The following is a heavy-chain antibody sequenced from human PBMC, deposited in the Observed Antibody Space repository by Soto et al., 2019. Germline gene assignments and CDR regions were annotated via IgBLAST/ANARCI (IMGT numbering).Heavy chain of an antibody. J-gene: IGHJ4*02. Sequence: EVQLLESGGGLVQPGGSLRLSCAASGFTFSSYAMSWVRQAPGKGLEWVSAISGSGGSTYYADSVKGRFTISRDNSKNTLYLQMNSLRAENTAVYYCAKDWVTGTRGMWRFDYWGQGTLVTVSS. CDR2: ISGSGGST. D-gene: IGHD1-7*01. V-gene: IGHV3-23*01. CDR1: GFTFSSYA. CDR3: AKDWVTGTRGMWRFDY.